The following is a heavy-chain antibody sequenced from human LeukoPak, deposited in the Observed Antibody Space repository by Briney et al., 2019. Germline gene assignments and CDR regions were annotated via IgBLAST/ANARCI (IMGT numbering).Heavy chain of an antibody. V-gene: IGHV4-39*07. CDR3: ARDGYSSSPEPPDY. CDR1: GGSISSSSYY. J-gene: IGHJ4*02. D-gene: IGHD6-6*01. Sequence: PSETLSLTCTVSGGSISSSSYYWGWIRQPPGKGLEWIGSIYYSGSTYYNPSLKSRVTISVDTSKNQFSLKLSSVTAADTAVYYCARDGYSSSPEPPDYWGQGTLVTVSS. CDR2: IYYSGST.